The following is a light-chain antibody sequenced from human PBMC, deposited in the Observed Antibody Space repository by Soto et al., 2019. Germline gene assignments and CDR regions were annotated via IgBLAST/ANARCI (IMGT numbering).Light chain of an antibody. CDR3: QQYNKWPLT. V-gene: IGKV1-5*01. CDR1: QSINNL. J-gene: IGKJ1*01. CDR2: DVS. Sequence: DIQITQSPSTLSASVGDRVTITCRASQSINNLLAWYQQKPGKAPKFLIYDVSTLESGVPSRFSGSASGTEFTLTISSLQSEDFTVYYCQQYNKWPLTFGQGTKVDIK.